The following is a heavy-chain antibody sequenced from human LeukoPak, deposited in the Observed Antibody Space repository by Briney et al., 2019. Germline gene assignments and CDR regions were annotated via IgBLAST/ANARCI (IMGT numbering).Heavy chain of an antibody. J-gene: IGHJ5*02. Sequence: GGSLRLSCAASGFTFSGYAMHWVRQAPGKGLEWVAIVSYDGSDKYYADSVKGRFTISRDNSKNTLYLQVNSLRAEDTAVYYCARGRNISLPRGFNWFDPWGQGTLVTVS. V-gene: IGHV3-30-3*01. CDR1: GFTFSGYA. CDR2: VSYDGSDK. CDR3: ARGRNISLPRGFNWFDP. D-gene: IGHD2/OR15-2a*01.